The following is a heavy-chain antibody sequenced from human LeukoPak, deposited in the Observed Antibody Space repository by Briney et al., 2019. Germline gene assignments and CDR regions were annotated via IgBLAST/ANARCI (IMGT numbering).Heavy chain of an antibody. D-gene: IGHD3-10*01. CDR3: VREESASYLGYYYYMEV. CDR2: INTSGST. J-gene: IGHJ6*03. Sequence: PSETLSLTCTVSGGSISSYYYSWIRQPAGRGLEWIGRINTSGSTNYNPSLMSRVTISADKSKKQFSLRLTSVSAADTAVCYCVREESASYLGYYYYMEVWGTGTTVTVSS. V-gene: IGHV4-4*07. CDR1: GGSISSYY.